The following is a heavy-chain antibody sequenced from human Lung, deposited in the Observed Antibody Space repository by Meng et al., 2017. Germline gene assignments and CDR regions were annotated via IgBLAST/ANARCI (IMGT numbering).Heavy chain of an antibody. V-gene: IGHV3-74*01. D-gene: IGHD3-3*01. CDR1: GFKFGDYI. CDR3: ARDLAWVLFDY. J-gene: IGHJ4*02. Sequence: EVKLVECGGGLGLPGWSRRLACGASGFKFGDYIMHWVRASPGKGLEWISRIVSDGGITTYADYVKRRFTDSRDNAKNTLYLQMNSLGADDAAVYYCARDLAWVLFDYWGQGALVTVSS. CDR2: IVSDGGIT.